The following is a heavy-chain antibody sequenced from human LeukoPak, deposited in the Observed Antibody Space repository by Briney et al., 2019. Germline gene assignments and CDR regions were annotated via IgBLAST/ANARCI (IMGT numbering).Heavy chain of an antibody. Sequence: SVKVSCKASGGTFISYAISWVRQAPGQGLEWRGGIIPIFGTANYAQKFQGRGTITTDEYTSTAYMELSSLRSEDTAVYYCARVGYYDRQPSDYWGQGTLVTVSS. J-gene: IGHJ4*02. V-gene: IGHV1-69*05. D-gene: IGHD3-22*01. CDR1: GGTFISYA. CDR3: ARVGYYDRQPSDY. CDR2: IIPIFGTA.